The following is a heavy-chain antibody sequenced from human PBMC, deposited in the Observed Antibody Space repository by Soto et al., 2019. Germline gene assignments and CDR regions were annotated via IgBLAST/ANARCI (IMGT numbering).Heavy chain of an antibody. D-gene: IGHD3-22*01. CDR3: ARSNSGYYKWFDP. CDR2: INYSGRT. J-gene: IGHJ5*02. CDR1: GGSFSDYY. Sequence: SETLSLTCAVHGGSFSDYYWSWIRQPPGKGLEWIGEINYSGRTNYNPSLKSRVTISVDTSKNQFSLKLSSVTAADTAIYYCARSNSGYYKWFDPWGQGTLVTVSS. V-gene: IGHV4-34*01.